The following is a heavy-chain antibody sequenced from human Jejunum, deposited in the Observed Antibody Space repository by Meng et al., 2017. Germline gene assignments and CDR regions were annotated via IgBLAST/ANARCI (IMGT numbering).Heavy chain of an antibody. CDR1: GFAFSSYA. D-gene: IGHD3-9*01. J-gene: IGHJ4*02. CDR2: ISGSGSSI. CDR3: AKRSKIMTGHDDD. Sequence: GESLKISCAASGFAFSSYAMTWVRQAPGKGLEWVSGISGSGSSIDYADSVKGRFTVSRDNSKNTVYLQMNSLRAEDTALDYCAKRSKIMTGHDDDWGQGKLVNVDS. V-gene: IGHV3-23*01.